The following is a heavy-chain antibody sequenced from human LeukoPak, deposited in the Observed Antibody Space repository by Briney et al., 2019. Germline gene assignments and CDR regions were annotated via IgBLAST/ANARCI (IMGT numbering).Heavy chain of an antibody. J-gene: IGHJ5*02. D-gene: IGHD5-18*01. CDR3: ARDLQPVDTAMVKWFDP. CDR1: GYTFTSYG. CDR2: ISAYNGNT. Sequence: ASVKVSCKASGYTFTSYGISWVRQAPGRGLEWMGWISAYNGNTNYAQKLQGRVTMTTDTSTSTAYMELRSLRSDDTAVYYCARDLQPVDTAMVKWFDPWGQGTLVTVSS. V-gene: IGHV1-18*01.